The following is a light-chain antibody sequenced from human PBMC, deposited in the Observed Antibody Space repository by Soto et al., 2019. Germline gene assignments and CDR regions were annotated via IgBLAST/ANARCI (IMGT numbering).Light chain of an antibody. CDR3: KQYGSSAPTGVMYT. CDR1: QSVSSSY. J-gene: IGKJ2*01. CDR2: GAS. V-gene: IGKV3-20*01. Sequence: EIVLTQSPGTLSLSPGERATLSCRASQSVSSSYLAWYQQKPGQAPRLLIYGASSRATGIPDRFSGSGSGTDFTLTISSLEPEDFSVYYCKQYGSSAPTGVMYTFGQGTKLEIK.